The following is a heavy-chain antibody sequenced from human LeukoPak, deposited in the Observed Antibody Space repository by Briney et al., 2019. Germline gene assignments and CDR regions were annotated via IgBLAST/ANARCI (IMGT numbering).Heavy chain of an antibody. Sequence: GGSLRLSCAASGLTFSNYWMTWVRQAPGKGLEWVANIKQDGSAKYYVDSVKGRFTISRDNGKNSLYLQMNSLRVEDTAIYYCAKRGDYYSYYYVMEVWGQGTTVIVSS. CDR2: IKQDGSAK. V-gene: IGHV3-7*03. J-gene: IGHJ6*02. CDR1: GLTFSNYW. CDR3: AKRGDYYSYYYVMEV. D-gene: IGHD2-21*02.